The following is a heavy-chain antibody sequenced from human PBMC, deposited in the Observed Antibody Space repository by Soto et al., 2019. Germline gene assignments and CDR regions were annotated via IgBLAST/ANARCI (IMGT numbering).Heavy chain of an antibody. CDR1: GYTFTGYY. CDR2: INPNSGGT. V-gene: IGHV1-2*04. J-gene: IGHJ3*02. Sequence: QVQLVESGGGVVQPGASVKVSCKASGYTFTGYYMHWVRQAPGQGLEWMGWINPNSGGTNYAQKFQGWVTMTRDTSISTAYMELSRLRSDDTAVYYCARANGIAARPGGAFDIWGQGTMVTVSS. D-gene: IGHD6-6*01. CDR3: ARANGIAARPGGAFDI.